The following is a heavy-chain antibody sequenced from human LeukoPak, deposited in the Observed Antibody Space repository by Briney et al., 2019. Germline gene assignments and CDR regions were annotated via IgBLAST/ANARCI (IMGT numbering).Heavy chain of an antibody. V-gene: IGHV1-2*02. CDR2: INPNNGGT. D-gene: IGHD3-3*01. CDR3: AREVKLERRSASQHLDY. J-gene: IGHJ4*02. CDR1: GYTFTGSY. Sequence: ASVKVSCKASGYTFTGSYLHWLRQAPGQGLEWMGWINPNNGGTEYAQKFQGRVTMTRDTSISTAYMELSRLTSDDTAVYYCAREVKLERRSASQHLDYWGQGTLVTVSS.